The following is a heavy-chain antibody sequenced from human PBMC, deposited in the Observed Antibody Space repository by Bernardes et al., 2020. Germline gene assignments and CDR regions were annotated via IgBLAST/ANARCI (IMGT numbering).Heavy chain of an antibody. CDR1: GFDFKSYG. Sequence: GGSLRLSCVGSGFDFKSYGMGWVRQAPGKGLEWVSGISGGGGSAYYADSVKGRFTISRDNSKNTLYLEANSLRAEDTALYYCARIWDLYASESYFDNWGQGTLVTVSS. D-gene: IGHD3-10*01. CDR3: ARIWDLYASESYFDN. V-gene: IGHV3-23*01. J-gene: IGHJ4*02. CDR2: ISGGGGSA.